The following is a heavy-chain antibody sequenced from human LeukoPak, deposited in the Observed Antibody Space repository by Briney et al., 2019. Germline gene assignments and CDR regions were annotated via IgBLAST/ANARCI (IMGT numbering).Heavy chain of an antibody. D-gene: IGHD3-3*01. V-gene: IGHV4-34*01. CDR3: ARVITIFGVVTKRNWFDP. CDR1: GGSFSGYY. CDR2: INHSGST. J-gene: IGHJ5*02. Sequence: SETLSLTCAVYGGSFSGYYWSWIRQPPGKGLEWIGEINHSGSTNYNPSLESRVTISVDTSKNQFSLKLSSVTAADTAVYYCARVITIFGVVTKRNWFDPWGQGTLVTVSS.